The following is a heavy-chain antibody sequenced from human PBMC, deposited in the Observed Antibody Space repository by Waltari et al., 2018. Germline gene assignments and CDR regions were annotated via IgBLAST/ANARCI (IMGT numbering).Heavy chain of an antibody. D-gene: IGHD6-13*01. V-gene: IGHV4-59*08. CDR2: INYSGST. J-gene: IGHJ4*02. CDR1: GGSISTNY. Sequence: QVQLQGSGPRLVKPSETLSLTCTVSGGSISTNYWSWIRQPPGKGLEWIGNINYSGSTNYNTSLKSRVTISVDTSKDQFSLKLSSVTAADTAVYYCARQSVNSNLERYFDYWGQGTLVTVSS. CDR3: ARQSVNSNLERYFDY.